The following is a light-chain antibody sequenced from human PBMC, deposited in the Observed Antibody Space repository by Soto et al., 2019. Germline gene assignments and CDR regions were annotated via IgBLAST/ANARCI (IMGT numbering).Light chain of an antibody. V-gene: IGLV2-14*01. CDR1: TSDVGGYNY. J-gene: IGLJ1*01. CDR3: SSYTSGSTLV. Sequence: QSALTQPASVSGSPGQSITISCTGTTSDVGGYNYVSWYQHHPDKAAKLMIYEVSNRPSGVSNRFSGSKSGNTASLTISGLQTADEPDYYCSSYTSGSTLVFGTGTKLTVL. CDR2: EVS.